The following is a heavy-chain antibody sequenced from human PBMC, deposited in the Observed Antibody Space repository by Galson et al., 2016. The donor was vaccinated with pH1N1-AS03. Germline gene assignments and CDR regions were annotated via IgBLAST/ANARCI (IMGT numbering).Heavy chain of an antibody. Sequence: SLRLSCAASGFTFSNAWMTWVRQAPGKGLEWVGRIKSNSVGGTTDYAAPVKARFTILRDDSKNTLYLQMNSLKSADTAVYYCSTDETFYYYYGMDVWGRGTTVTVSS. CDR2: IKSNSVGGTT. CDR1: GFTFSNAW. V-gene: IGHV3-15*01. CDR3: STDETFYYYYGMDV. J-gene: IGHJ6*02.